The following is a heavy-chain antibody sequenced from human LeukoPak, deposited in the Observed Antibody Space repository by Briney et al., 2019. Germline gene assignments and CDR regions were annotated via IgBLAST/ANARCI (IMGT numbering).Heavy chain of an antibody. V-gene: IGHV4-59*01. J-gene: IGHJ6*03. Sequence: PSETLSLTCTVSGGSITNYYWSCIRQPPGKGLEWIGYIYYTGSTNYNPSLKGRVTISTDTSKNQFSLRLSSVTAADTAVYYCARGGCGYYEYYYYMDVWGKGTTVTVSS. CDR2: IYYTGST. CDR3: ARGGCGYYEYYYYMDV. D-gene: IGHD3-3*01. CDR1: GGSITNYY.